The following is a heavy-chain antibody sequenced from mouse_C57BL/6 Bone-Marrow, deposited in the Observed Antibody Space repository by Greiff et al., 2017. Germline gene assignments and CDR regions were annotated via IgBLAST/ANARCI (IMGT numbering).Heavy chain of an antibody. V-gene: IGHV1-18*01. CDR1: GYTFTDYN. CDR2: INPNNGGT. Sequence: VQLQQSGPELVKPGASVKIPCKASGYTFTDYNMDWVKQSHGKSLEWIGDINPNNGGTIYNQTFKGKATLTVVKSSSTAYMELRSLTSEDTAVYYCASTPYDYGMSYGAWFAYWGQGTMVTVSA. CDR3: ASTPYDYGMSYGAWFAY. D-gene: IGHD1-1*01. J-gene: IGHJ3*01.